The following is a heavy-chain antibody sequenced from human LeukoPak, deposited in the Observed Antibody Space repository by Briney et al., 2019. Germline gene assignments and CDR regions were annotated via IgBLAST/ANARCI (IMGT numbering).Heavy chain of an antibody. Sequence: GGSLRLSCAASGFTFSSYGRHWVRQAPGKGLEWVGVIWYDGSNKYNADSVKGRFTISRDNSKNPLYLQRNSLRAEDTAVYYCARDSSPGYCSGGSCLFDPWGQGTLVTVSS. CDR3: ARDSSPGYCSGGSCLFDP. V-gene: IGHV3-33*01. CDR1: GFTFSSYG. D-gene: IGHD2-15*01. J-gene: IGHJ5*02. CDR2: IWYDGSNK.